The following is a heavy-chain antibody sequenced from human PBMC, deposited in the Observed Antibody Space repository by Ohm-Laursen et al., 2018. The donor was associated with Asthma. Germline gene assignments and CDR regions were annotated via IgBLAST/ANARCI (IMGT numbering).Heavy chain of an antibody. CDR3: ARGLENIPGWYFDL. Sequence: SETLSLTCTVSGGSVSSGSYYWGWIRQPPGKGLEWIGEINHSGSTNYNPSLKSRVTISVDTSKNQFSLKLSSVTAADTAVYYRARGLENIPGWYFDLWGRGTLVTVSS. CDR1: GGSVSSGSYY. D-gene: IGHD2/OR15-2a*01. CDR2: INHSGST. V-gene: IGHV4-39*07. J-gene: IGHJ2*01.